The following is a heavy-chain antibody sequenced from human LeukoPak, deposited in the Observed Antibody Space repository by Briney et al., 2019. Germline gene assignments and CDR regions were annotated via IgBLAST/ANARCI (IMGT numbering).Heavy chain of an antibody. CDR3: AKGPRIQLWGIDY. Sequence: SGGSLRLSCAASGFTFSNYGMHWVRQAPGQGLEWVAVISYDESYKYYADSVKGRFTISRDNSKNTLFLQMNSLRAEDTAVYYCAKGPRIQLWGIDYWGQGTLVTVSS. V-gene: IGHV3-30*18. D-gene: IGHD5-18*01. CDR1: GFTFSNYG. J-gene: IGHJ4*02. CDR2: ISYDESYK.